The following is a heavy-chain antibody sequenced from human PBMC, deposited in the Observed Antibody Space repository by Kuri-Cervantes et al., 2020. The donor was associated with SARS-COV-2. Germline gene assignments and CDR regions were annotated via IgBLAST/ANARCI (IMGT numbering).Heavy chain of an antibody. V-gene: IGHV4-39*01. D-gene: IGHD6-6*01. CDR3: ARGCSSHRPFDY. CDR1: GGSISSSSYY. Sequence: GSLRLSCTVSGGSISSSSYYWGWIRQPPGKGLEWIGSIYYSGSTYYNPSLKSRVTISVDTSKNQFSLKLSSVTAADTAVYYCARGCSSHRPFDYWGQGTLVTVSS. J-gene: IGHJ4*02. CDR2: IYYSGST.